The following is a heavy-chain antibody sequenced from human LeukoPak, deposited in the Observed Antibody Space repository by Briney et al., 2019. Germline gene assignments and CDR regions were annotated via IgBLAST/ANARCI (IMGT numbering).Heavy chain of an antibody. J-gene: IGHJ4*02. CDR3: AKDLSYDILTGYHDY. CDR1: GFTFSSYG. D-gene: IGHD3-9*01. Sequence: GGSLRLSCAASGFTFSSYGMHWVRQAPGKGLEWVAFIRCDGSNKYYADSVKGRFTISRDNSKNTLYLQMNSLRAEDTAVYYCAKDLSYDILTGYHDYWGQGTLVTVSS. V-gene: IGHV3-30*02. CDR2: IRCDGSNK.